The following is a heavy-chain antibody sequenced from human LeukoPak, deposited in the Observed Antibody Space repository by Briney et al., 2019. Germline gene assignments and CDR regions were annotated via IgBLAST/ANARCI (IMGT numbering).Heavy chain of an antibody. Sequence: GGPLRLSCAASGFTFSSYVMNWVRQAPEKGLEWVSSITGSDTNIFYADSVRGRFTISRDNSKNIVFLQMDSLRAEDTAIYYCARRGPNWGFFDYWGQGSLVTVSS. J-gene: IGHJ4*02. CDR3: ARRGPNWGFFDY. CDR2: ITGSDTNI. V-gene: IGHV3-23*01. D-gene: IGHD3-16*01. CDR1: GFTFSSYV.